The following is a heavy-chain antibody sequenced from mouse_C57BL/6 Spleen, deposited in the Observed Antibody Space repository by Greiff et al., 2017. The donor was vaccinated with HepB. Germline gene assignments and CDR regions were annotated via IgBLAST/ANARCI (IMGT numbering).Heavy chain of an antibody. V-gene: IGHV1-82*01. CDR1: GYAFSSSW. CDR3: ARVDGGFAY. J-gene: IGHJ3*01. Sequence: VQLVESGPELVKPGASVKISCKASGYAFSSSWMNWVKQRPGKGLEWIGRIYPGDGDTNYNGKFKGKATLTADKSSSTAYMQLSSLTSEDSAVYFCARVDGGFAYWGQGTLVTVSA. CDR2: IYPGDGDT.